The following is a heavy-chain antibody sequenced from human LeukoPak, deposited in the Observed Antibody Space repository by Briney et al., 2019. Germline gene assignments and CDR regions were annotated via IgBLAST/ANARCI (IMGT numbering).Heavy chain of an antibody. J-gene: IGHJ4*02. Sequence: GESLKISCKGSGYSFTSYWIGWVRQMPGKGLEWMGIIYPGDSDMKYSPSFQGQVTISADKSISTAYLQWSSLKASDTAMYYCASGSSGYYVHFDYWGQGTLVTVSS. V-gene: IGHV5-51*01. D-gene: IGHD3-22*01. CDR1: GYSFTSYW. CDR3: ASGSSGYYVHFDY. CDR2: IYPGDSDM.